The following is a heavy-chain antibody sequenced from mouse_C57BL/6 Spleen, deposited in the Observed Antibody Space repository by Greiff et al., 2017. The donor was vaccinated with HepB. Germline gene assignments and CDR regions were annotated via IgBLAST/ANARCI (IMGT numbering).Heavy chain of an antibody. J-gene: IGHJ3*01. CDR3: AREGYYGSSFSWFAY. V-gene: IGHV3-6*01. CDR2: ISYDGSN. D-gene: IGHD1-1*01. Sequence: EVKLEESGPGLVKPSQSLSLTCSVTGYSITSGYYWNWIRQFPGNKLEWMGYISYDGSNNYNPSLKNRISITRDPSKNQFFLKLNSVTTEDTATYYCAREGYYGSSFSWFAYWGQGTLVTVSA. CDR1: GYSITSGYY.